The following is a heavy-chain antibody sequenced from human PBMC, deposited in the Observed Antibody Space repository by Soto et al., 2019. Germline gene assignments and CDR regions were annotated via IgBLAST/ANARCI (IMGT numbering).Heavy chain of an antibody. V-gene: IGHV1-69*13. CDR3: ARGYCSGGSCPAGY. CDR1: GGTFSSYA. CDR2: IIPIFGTA. Sequence: SVKVSCKASGGTFSSYAISWVRQAPGQGLEWMGGIIPIFGTANYAQKFQGRVTITADESTSTAYMELSSLRSEDTAVYYCARGYCSGGSCPAGYWGQGTLVTVSS. D-gene: IGHD2-15*01. J-gene: IGHJ4*02.